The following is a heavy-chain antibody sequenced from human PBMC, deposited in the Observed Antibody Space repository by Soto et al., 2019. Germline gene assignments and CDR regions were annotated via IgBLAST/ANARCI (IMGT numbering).Heavy chain of an antibody. CDR3: ARDWSVVTAIPDAFDI. J-gene: IGHJ3*02. Sequence: SLRLSCAASGFTFSSYAMHWVRQAPGKGLEWVAVISYDGSNKYYADSVKGRFTISRDNSKNTLYLQMNSLRAEDTAVYYCARDWSVVTAIPDAFDIWGQGTMVTVSS. D-gene: IGHD2-21*02. CDR1: GFTFSSYA. V-gene: IGHV3-30-3*01. CDR2: ISYDGSNK.